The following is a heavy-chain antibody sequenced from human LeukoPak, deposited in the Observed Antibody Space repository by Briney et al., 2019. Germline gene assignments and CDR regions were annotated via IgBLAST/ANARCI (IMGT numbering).Heavy chain of an antibody. CDR2: IYYSGST. CDR1: GGSISSTTYY. CDR3: ARGRDGYNFLNRGEYYYFDY. D-gene: IGHD5-24*01. V-gene: IGHV4-39*01. J-gene: IGHJ4*02. Sequence: PSETLSLTCTVSGGSISSTTYYWDWIRQPPGKGLEWIGTIYYSGSTYYNPSLKSRVTISVDTSKNQFSLKLSSVTAADTAVYYCARGRDGYNFLNRGEYYYFDYWGQGTLVTVSS.